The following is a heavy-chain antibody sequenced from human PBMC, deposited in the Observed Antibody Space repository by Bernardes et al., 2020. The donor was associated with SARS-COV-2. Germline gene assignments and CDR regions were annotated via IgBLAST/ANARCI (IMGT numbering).Heavy chain of an antibody. CDR3: ARDRKMTFGEVIVYEAFDI. Sequence: GGSLRLSCAASGFTFSDYGMHWVRQAPGKGLEWVAVVWYDGRKEYYGDSVKGRFTISRDNSQDTVYLQMNSLRADDTATYYCARDRKMTFGEVIVYEAFDIWGQGTVVTVSS. CDR1: GFTFSDYG. J-gene: IGHJ3*02. V-gene: IGHV3-33*01. D-gene: IGHD3-16*02. CDR2: VWYDGRKE.